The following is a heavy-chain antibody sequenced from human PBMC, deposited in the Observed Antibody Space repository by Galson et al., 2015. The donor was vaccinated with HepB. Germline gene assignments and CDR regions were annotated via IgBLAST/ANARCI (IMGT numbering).Heavy chain of an antibody. CDR3: AKDLHIVVVIDGEDAFDI. V-gene: IGHV3-23*01. CDR1: GFTFSSYA. J-gene: IGHJ3*02. Sequence: SLRLSCAASGFTFSSYAMSWVRQAPGKGLEWVSAISGSGGSTYYADSVKGRFTISRDNSKNTLYLQMNSLRAEDTAVYYCAKDLHIVVVIDGEDAFDIWGQGTMVTVSS. D-gene: IGHD2-21*01. CDR2: ISGSGGST.